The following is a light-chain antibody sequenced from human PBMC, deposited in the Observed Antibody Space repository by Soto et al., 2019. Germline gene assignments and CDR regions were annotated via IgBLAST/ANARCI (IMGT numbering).Light chain of an antibody. V-gene: IGLV4-69*01. CDR2: LYSDGRH. CDR1: SGHRTYA. J-gene: IGLJ2*01. CDR3: QTWGTGLQV. Sequence: QPVLTQSPSASASLGASVKLTCTLSSGHRTYAIAWHQQQPEKGPRYLMNLYSDGRHRKGDGVPDRFSGSSSGAERYLTISSLQSEDEADYYCQTWGTGLQVFGGGTKLTVL.